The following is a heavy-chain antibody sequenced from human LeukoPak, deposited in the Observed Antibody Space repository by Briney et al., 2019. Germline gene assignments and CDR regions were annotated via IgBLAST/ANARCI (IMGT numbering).Heavy chain of an antibody. CDR3: AKDTEVVVVGNWFDP. CDR1: GFIFSSYA. V-gene: IGHV3-23*01. D-gene: IGHD2-15*01. J-gene: IGHJ5*02. CDR2: ISGSGGST. Sequence: GGSLRLSCAASGFIFSSYAMSWVRQAPGKGLEWVSAISGSGGSTYYADSVKGRFTISRDNSKNTLYLQMNSLRAEDTAVYYCAKDTEVVVVGNWFDPLGPGNPGHRLL.